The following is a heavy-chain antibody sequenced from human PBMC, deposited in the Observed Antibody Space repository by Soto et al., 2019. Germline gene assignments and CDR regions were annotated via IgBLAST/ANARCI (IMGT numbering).Heavy chain of an antibody. V-gene: IGHV4-34*01. D-gene: IGHD4-17*01. J-gene: IGHJ6*02. CDR3: ARRQKGLRRSSGMDV. CDR1: GWSFSGYY. CDR2: INHSGST. Sequence: PXETLSLTCAVYGWSFSGYYWSWIRQPPGKGLEWIGEINHSGSTNYNPSLKSRVTISVDTSKNQFSLKLSSVTAADAAVYYCARRQKGLRRSSGMDVWGQGTTVTVSS.